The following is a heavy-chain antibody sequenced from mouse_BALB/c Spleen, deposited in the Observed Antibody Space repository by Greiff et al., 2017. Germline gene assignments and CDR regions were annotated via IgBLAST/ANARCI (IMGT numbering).Heavy chain of an antibody. CDR1: GYTFTTYP. D-gene: IGHD2-3*01. Sequence: VKLQESGAELVKPGASVKMSCKAFGYTFTTYPIEWMKQNHGKSLEWIGNFHPYNDDTKYNEKFKGKAKLTVEKSSSTVYLELSRLTSDDSAVYYCAIIYDGYSWGQGTTLTVSS. CDR2: FHPYNDDT. CDR3: AIIYDGYS. J-gene: IGHJ2*01. V-gene: IGHV1-47*01.